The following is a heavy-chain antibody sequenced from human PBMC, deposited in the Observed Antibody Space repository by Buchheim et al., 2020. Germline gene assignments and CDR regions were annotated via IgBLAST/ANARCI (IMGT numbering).Heavy chain of an antibody. V-gene: IGHV4-34*01. CDR2: INHSGST. CDR3: ARGGGTTVVTQRYWYFDL. D-gene: IGHD4-23*01. J-gene: IGHJ2*01. Sequence: QVQLQQWGAGLLKPSETLSLTCAVYGGSFSGYYWSWIRQPPGKGLEWIGEINHSGSTNYNPSLKSRVTISVDTSKNQFSLKLSSVTAADTAVYYCARGGGTTVVTQRYWYFDLWGRGTL. CDR1: GGSFSGYY.